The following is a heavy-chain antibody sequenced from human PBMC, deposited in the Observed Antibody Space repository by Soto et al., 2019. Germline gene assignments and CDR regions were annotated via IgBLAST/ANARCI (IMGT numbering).Heavy chain of an antibody. J-gene: IGHJ3*01. V-gene: IGHV3-7*01. CDR1: GFTLSSYW. Sequence: GSLRLSCAPSGFTLSSYWIRWVGQAAGEGLEGVGSVRQGGGEIGDVDAVKGRLAICRDDAKNSLYLQLNSLRDEGTGVDYCARDSQYAFGFWGQGTVVTVSS. CDR3: ARDSQYAFGF. CDR2: VRQGGGEI.